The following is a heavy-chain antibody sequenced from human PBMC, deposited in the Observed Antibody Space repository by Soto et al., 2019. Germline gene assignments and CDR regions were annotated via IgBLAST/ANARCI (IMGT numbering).Heavy chain of an antibody. CDR1: GFTFSSYS. V-gene: IGHV3-48*04. J-gene: IGHJ4*02. Sequence: GGSLRLSCAASGFTFSSYSMNWVRQAPGKGREWVSYIRSSSSTIYYADSVKGRFTISRDNAKNSLYLQMNSLRAEDTAVYYCASLYSSSSYFDYWGQGTLVTVSS. CDR3: ASLYSSSSYFDY. CDR2: IRSSSSTI. D-gene: IGHD6-6*01.